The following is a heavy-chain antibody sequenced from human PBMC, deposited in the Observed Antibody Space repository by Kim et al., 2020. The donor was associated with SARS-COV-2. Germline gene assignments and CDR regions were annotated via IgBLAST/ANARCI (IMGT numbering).Heavy chain of an antibody. D-gene: IGHD3-16*01. CDR3: ANPRLLGVIEWEPFDY. Sequence: GGSLRLSCAASGFTFSSYAMSWVRQAPGKGLEWVSAISGSGGSTYYADSVKGRFTISRDNSKNTLYLQMNSLRAEDTAVYYCANPRLLGVIEWEPFDYWGQGTLVTVSS. CDR2: ISGSGGST. CDR1: GFTFSSYA. V-gene: IGHV3-23*01. J-gene: IGHJ4*02.